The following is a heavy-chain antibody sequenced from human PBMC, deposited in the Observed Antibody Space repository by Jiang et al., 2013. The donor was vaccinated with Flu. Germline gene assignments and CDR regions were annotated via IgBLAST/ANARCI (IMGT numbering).Heavy chain of an antibody. CDR3: ARDPFITMVRGFDY. J-gene: IGHJ4*02. CDR2: ISYDGSNK. V-gene: IGHV3-30-3*01. D-gene: IGHD3-10*01. CDR1: GFTFSSYA. Sequence: GFTFSSYAMHWVARLQARGVEWVAVISYDGSNKYYADSVKGRFTISRDNSKNTLYLQMNSLRAEDTAVYYCARDPFITMVRGFDYWGQGTLVTVSS.